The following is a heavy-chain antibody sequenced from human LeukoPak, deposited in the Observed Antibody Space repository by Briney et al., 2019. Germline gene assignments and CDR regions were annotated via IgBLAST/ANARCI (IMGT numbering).Heavy chain of an antibody. CDR3: ARGPVVGATTILDY. V-gene: IGHV3-33*01. D-gene: IGHD1-26*01. CDR1: GFTFSRHG. Sequence: PGGSLRLSCAASGFTFSRHGMHWVRQAPGKGLEWVAIIWYDGSNRYCADSVKGRFTISRDNSKNTLYLQMNSLRAEDTAVYYCARGPVVGATTILDYWGQGTLVTVSS. J-gene: IGHJ4*02. CDR2: IWYDGSNR.